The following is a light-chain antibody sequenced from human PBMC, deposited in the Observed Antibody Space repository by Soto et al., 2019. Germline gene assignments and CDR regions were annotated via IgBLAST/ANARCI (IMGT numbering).Light chain of an antibody. J-gene: IGKJ2*01. CDR2: GVS. CDR1: QSVSRST. V-gene: IGKV3-20*01. Sequence: EVVLTQSPGTLSLSPGERATLSCRASQSVSRSTLVWYQQKPGQAPRLLIYGVSSRATGFPDRFSGSGSGTDFTLTISSLEPEDFAVYFCQQYGSLPYTVGQGTKLEI. CDR3: QQYGSLPYT.